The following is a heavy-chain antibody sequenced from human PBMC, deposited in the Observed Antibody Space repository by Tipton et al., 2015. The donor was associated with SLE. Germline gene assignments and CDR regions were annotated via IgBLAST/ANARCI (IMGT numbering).Heavy chain of an antibody. V-gene: IGHV3-23*01. D-gene: IGHD6-19*01. CDR3: AKDRAVAGPGYFDY. CDR2: ISGPGDST. CDR1: GLTFSSDA. Sequence: GSLRLSCAASGLTFSSDAMSWVRQAPGKGLEWVSAISGPGDSTYYADSVRGRFTISRDNSKNTLYLQMNGLRAEDTAVYYCAKDRAVAGPGYFDYWGQGTLVTVSS. J-gene: IGHJ4*02.